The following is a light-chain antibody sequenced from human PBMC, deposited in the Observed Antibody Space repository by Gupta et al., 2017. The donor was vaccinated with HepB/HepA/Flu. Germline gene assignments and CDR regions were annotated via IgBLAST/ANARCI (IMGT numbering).Light chain of an antibody. J-gene: IGLJ2*01. V-gene: IGLV4-69*01. CDR3: QTWNSGNLV. CDR2: LNSDGSH. Sequence: QLVLTQSPSASDPLGASVKLTCPLSSGHSDYAIAWPQQQPEKGPHFLMKLNSDGSHSRGDGIPDRCSGSSSGAERYLTISSLQSEDEADYYCQTWNSGNLVFGGGTKLTVL. CDR1: SGHSDYA.